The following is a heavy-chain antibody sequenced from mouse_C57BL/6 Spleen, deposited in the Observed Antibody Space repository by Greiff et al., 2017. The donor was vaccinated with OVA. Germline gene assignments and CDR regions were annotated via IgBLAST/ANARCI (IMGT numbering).Heavy chain of an antibody. Sequence: EVKLMESGGGLVKPGGSLKLSCAASGFTFSDYGMHWVRQAPEKGLEWVAYISSGSSTIYYADTVKGRFTISRDNAKNTLFLQMTSLRSEDTAMYYCATYSSYAMDYWGQGTSVTVSS. V-gene: IGHV5-17*01. CDR1: GFTFSDYG. CDR3: ATYSSYAMDY. D-gene: IGHD2-12*01. CDR2: ISSGSSTI. J-gene: IGHJ4*01.